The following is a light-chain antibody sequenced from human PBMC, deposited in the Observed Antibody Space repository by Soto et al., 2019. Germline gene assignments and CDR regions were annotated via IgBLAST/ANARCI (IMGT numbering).Light chain of an antibody. Sequence: EIVLTQSPATLSLSPGERATLSCRASESVSDNYLAWYQQRSGQAPRLVIYGASTRATGIPARFSGSGSGTEFTLTISSLQSEDFAVYYCQQYNNWPPITFGQGTRLEIK. J-gene: IGKJ5*01. CDR2: GAS. V-gene: IGKV3-15*01. CDR3: QQYNNWPPIT. CDR1: ESVSDN.